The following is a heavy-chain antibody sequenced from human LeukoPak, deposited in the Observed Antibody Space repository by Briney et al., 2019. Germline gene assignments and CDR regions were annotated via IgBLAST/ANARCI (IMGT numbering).Heavy chain of an antibody. CDR2: IYYSGST. D-gene: IGHD4-11*01. J-gene: IGHJ4*02. Sequence: PSETLSLTCTVSGGSISSYYWSWIRQPPGKGLVWIGYIYYSGSTNYNPSLKSRVTISVDTSKNQFSLKLSSVTAADTAVYYCARVGTHDYSNYGLDYWGQGTLVTVSS. V-gene: IGHV4-59*01. CDR1: GGSISSYY. CDR3: ARVGTHDYSNYGLDY.